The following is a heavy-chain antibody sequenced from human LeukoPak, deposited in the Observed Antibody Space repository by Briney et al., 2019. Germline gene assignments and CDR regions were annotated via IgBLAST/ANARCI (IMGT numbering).Heavy chain of an antibody. CDR3: ARNNYGSGTPD. J-gene: IGHJ4*02. Sequence: SETLSLTCTVSGGSISNYFWNWIRQPPGKGLEWIGYIYRSGSTTYNPSLKSRVTISVDTSKNQFSLKLSSVTAADTAVYYCARNNYGSGTPDWGQGTLVTVSS. CDR2: IYRSGST. V-gene: IGHV4-59*01. CDR1: GGSISNYF. D-gene: IGHD3-10*01.